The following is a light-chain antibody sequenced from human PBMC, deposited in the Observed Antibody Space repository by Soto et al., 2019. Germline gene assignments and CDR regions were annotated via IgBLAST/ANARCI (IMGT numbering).Light chain of an antibody. CDR2: AAS. CDR3: QQYGSSPPRYT. J-gene: IGKJ2*01. V-gene: IGKV3-20*01. Sequence: EIVLTQSPGTLSLSPGERATLSCRASQSVSSNYLAWYQQTPGQAPRLLIYAASSRATGIPDRFSGSGSGTAFTLTISRLQPEDVAVYYCQQYGSSPPRYTFGQGTKLEIK. CDR1: QSVSSNY.